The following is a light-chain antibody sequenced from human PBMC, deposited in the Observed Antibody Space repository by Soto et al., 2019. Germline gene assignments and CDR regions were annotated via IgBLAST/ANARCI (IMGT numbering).Light chain of an antibody. CDR3: GSDAGSSISVV. CDR2: EGS. CDR1: SSDVGSYNL. J-gene: IGLJ2*01. V-gene: IGLV2-23*01. Sequence: QSALTQPASVSGSHGQSITISCTGTSSDVGSYNLVSWYQQHPGKAPKLMIYEGSRRPSGISNRFSGSKSGNTASLTISGLQAEDEADYYCGSDAGSSISVVFCGGTKLTVL.